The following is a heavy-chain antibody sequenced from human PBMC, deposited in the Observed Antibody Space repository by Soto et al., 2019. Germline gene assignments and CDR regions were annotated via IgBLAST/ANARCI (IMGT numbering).Heavy chain of an antibody. CDR3: TTAHTIIRPYYFDY. Sequence: PGGSLRLSCAASGFTFSNAWMNWVRQAPWKGLEWVGRIKSKTDGGTTDYAAPVKGRFTISRDDSKNTLYLQMNSLKTEDTAVYYCTTAHTIIRPYYFDYWGQGTLVTVSS. D-gene: IGHD1-1*01. J-gene: IGHJ4*02. V-gene: IGHV3-15*07. CDR1: GFTFSNAW. CDR2: IKSKTDGGTT.